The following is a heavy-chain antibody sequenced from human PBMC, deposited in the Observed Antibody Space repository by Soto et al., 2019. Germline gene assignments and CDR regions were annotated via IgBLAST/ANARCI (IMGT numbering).Heavy chain of an antibody. CDR2: LYWDDDK. CDR1: GFSLSTSGVG. J-gene: IGHJ4*02. CDR3: ARTSVNWGSRGLVDY. Sequence: QITLKESGPTLVKPTQTLTLTCTFSGFSLSTSGVGVGWIRQPPGKALEWLAFLYWDDDKRYSPSLKSRLTNTNHTSKHQLLLTVTNMDPEDTATYYCARTSVNWGSRGLVDYWGQGTLVTVAS. D-gene: IGHD7-27*01. V-gene: IGHV2-5*02.